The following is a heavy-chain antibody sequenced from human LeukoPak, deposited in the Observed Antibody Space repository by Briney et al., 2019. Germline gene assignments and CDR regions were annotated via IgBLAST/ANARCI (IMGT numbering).Heavy chain of an antibody. V-gene: IGHV3-7*01. D-gene: IGHD6-13*01. CDR3: ARDTPPTFSSWIYYYYYGMDV. Sequence: GGSLRLSCAASGFTVSSYWMSWVRQAPGKGLEWVANIKHDGSEKYYVDSVKGRFTISRDNAKNSLYLQMNSLRAEDTAVYYCARDTPPTFSSWIYYYYYGMDVWGQGTTVTVSS. J-gene: IGHJ6*02. CDR2: IKHDGSEK. CDR1: GFTVSSYW.